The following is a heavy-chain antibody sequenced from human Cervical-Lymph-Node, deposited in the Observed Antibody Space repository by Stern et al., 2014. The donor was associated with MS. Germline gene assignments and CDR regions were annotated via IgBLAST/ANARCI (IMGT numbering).Heavy chain of an antibody. CDR3: ARVPDFYINGWYNY. J-gene: IGHJ4*02. CDR2: ISAYNGNT. V-gene: IGHV1-18*04. Sequence: QMQLVQSGTEVKKPGASVKVSCKASGFTFTSYGISWMRQAPGQGLEWMGWISAYNGNTHYAQNLQDRITMTTDTSTSTAYMELRSLRSDDTAVYYCARVPDFYINGWYNYWGQGTLVTVSS. CDR1: GFTFTSYG. D-gene: IGHD6-19*01.